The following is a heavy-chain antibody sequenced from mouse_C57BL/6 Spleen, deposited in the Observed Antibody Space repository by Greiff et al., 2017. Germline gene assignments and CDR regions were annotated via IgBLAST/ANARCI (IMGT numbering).Heavy chain of an antibody. J-gene: IGHJ4*01. V-gene: IGHV5-12*01. CDR3: ARVGNCNDYAMDY. CDR1: GFTFSDYY. CDR2: ISNGGGST. D-gene: IGHD1-1*02. Sequence: EVQRVESGGGLVQPGGSLKLSCAASGFTFSDYYMYWVRQTPEKRLEWVAYISNGGGSTYYPDTVKGRFTISRDNAKNTLYLQMSRLKSEDTAVYYCARVGNCNDYAMDYWGQGTSVTVSS.